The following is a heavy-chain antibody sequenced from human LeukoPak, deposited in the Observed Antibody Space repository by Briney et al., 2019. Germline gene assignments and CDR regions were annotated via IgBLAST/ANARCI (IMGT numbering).Heavy chain of an antibody. Sequence: GGSLRLSCAASGFTFSSYGMHWVRQAPGKGLEWVAVISYDGSNKHYADSVKGRFTISRDNSKNTLYLQMNSLRAEDTTVYYCAKAYYYDSSGYPSFPYDWGQGTLVTVSS. CDR3: AKAYYYDSSGYPSFPYD. V-gene: IGHV3-30*18. J-gene: IGHJ4*02. CDR1: GFTFSSYG. D-gene: IGHD3-22*01. CDR2: ISYDGSNK.